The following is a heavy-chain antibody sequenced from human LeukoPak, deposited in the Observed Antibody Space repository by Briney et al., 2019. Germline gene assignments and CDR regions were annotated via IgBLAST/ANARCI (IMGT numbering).Heavy chain of an antibody. J-gene: IGHJ3*02. D-gene: IGHD6-19*01. V-gene: IGHV1-2*02. CDR2: INPNSGGT. CDR3: AKLVLAVAGRDAFDI. CDR1: GYTFTGYY. Sequence: ASVKVSCKASGYTFTGYYMHWVRQAPGQGLEWMGWINPNSGGTNYAQKFQGRVTMTRDTSISTAYMELSRLRSDDTAVYYCAKLVLAVAGRDAFDIWGQGTMVTVSS.